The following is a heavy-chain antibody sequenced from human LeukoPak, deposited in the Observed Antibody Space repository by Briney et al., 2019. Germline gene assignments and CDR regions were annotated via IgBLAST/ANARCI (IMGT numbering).Heavy chain of an antibody. V-gene: IGHV4-4*09. Sequence: SETLSLTCTVSGGSMSNYYWNWLRQPPGKGLEWIGNIYSSGITSYNPSLKSRVIISLDTSKSQFSLILGSVTAADTAVYYCARQKGAWFDPWGQGTLVAVSS. CDR1: GGSMSNYY. CDR2: IYSSGIT. D-gene: IGHD3-16*01. J-gene: IGHJ5*02. CDR3: ARQKGAWFDP.